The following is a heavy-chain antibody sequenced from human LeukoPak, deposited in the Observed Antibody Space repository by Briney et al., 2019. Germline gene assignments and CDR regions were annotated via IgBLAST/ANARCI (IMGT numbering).Heavy chain of an antibody. CDR2: IIPIFGTA. J-gene: IGHJ4*02. D-gene: IGHD1-26*01. CDR1: GGTFSSYA. V-gene: IGHV1-69*13. Sequence: SVKVSCKASGGTFSSYAISWVRQAPGQGLEWMGGIIPIFGTANYAQKFQGRVTITADESTSTAYMELSSLRSEDTAVYYCAREASYQYYSDYWGQGTLVTVSS. CDR3: AREASYQYYSDY.